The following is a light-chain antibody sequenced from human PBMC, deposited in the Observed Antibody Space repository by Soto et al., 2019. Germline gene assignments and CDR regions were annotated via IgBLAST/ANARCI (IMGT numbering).Light chain of an antibody. CDR1: QNISTL. Sequence: DIQMTQSPSSVSASIGDTVTITCRASQNISTLLAWYQQKPGKAPKLLIYGASTLESGVPSRFSGRGSGTDFTLTISSLQAEDFATYFCQQADSFPLTFGGGTKVEI. J-gene: IGKJ4*01. CDR3: QQADSFPLT. CDR2: GAS. V-gene: IGKV1D-12*01.